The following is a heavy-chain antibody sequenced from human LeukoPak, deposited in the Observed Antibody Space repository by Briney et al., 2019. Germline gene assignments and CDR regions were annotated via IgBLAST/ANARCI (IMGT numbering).Heavy chain of an antibody. Sequence: GGSLRLSCAASGFTFSSYAMHWVRQAPGKGLEWVAFIHYDGSNNYYADSVKGRFTISRDNSKNTLYLQMNSLRAEDTAVYYCARDGGGGDYDYWGQGTLVTVSS. V-gene: IGHV3-30*02. CDR2: IHYDGSNN. D-gene: IGHD4-17*01. CDR1: GFTFSSYA. CDR3: ARDGGGGDYDY. J-gene: IGHJ4*02.